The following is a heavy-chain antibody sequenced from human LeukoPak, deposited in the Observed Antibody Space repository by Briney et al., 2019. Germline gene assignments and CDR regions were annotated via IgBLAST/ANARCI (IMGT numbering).Heavy chain of an antibody. CDR3: ERGNGDYPTD. CDR2: INNSGRN. V-gene: IGHV4-34*01. D-gene: IGHD4-17*01. J-gene: IGHJ4*02. CDR1: GGSFSGYY. Sequence: SETLSLTCAVYGGSFSGYYWSWIRQPPGKGLEWIVEINNSGRNNYNTSLKSRVTISVDKSKNQFSLKLSSVTAADTAVYYCERGNGDYPTDWGQGTLVTVSS.